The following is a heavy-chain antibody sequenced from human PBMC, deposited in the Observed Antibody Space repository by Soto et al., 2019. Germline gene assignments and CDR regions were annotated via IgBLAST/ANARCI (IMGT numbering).Heavy chain of an antibody. CDR2: IYHSGST. D-gene: IGHD1-7*01. CDR1: GGSISSSNW. Sequence: SETLSLTCAVSGGSISSSNWWSWVRQPPGKGLEWIGEIYHSGSTNYNPPLKSRVTISVDKSKNQFSLKLSSVTAADTAVYYCARDQNRITGTTTLGWFDPWGQGTLVTVSS. J-gene: IGHJ5*02. V-gene: IGHV4-4*02. CDR3: ARDQNRITGTTTLGWFDP.